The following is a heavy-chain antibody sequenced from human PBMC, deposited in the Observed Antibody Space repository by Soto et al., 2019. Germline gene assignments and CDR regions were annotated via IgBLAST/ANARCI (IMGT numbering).Heavy chain of an antibody. J-gene: IGHJ5*02. CDR3: ARGLGTYYDFWSGYGAFDP. Sequence: ASVKVSCKASGYTFTSYDINWVRQATGQGLEWMGWMNPNSGNTGYAQKFQGRVTMTRNTSISTACMELSSLRSEDTAVYYCARGLGTYYDFWSGYGAFDPWGQGTLVTVSS. CDR1: GYTFTSYD. CDR2: MNPNSGNT. V-gene: IGHV1-8*01. D-gene: IGHD3-3*01.